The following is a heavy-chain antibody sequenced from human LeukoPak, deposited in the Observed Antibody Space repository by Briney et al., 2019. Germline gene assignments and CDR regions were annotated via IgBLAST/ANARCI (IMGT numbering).Heavy chain of an antibody. V-gene: IGHV3-64*01. Sequence: GGSLRLSCAASGFTFSSYAMHWVRQAPGKGLGYVSAISSNGGSTYYANSVKGRFTISRDNSKNTLYLQMGSLRAEDMAVYYCARNYYGSGSYGAEYFQHWGQGTLVTVSS. CDR3: ARNYYGSGSYGAEYFQH. CDR2: ISSNGGST. D-gene: IGHD3-10*01. J-gene: IGHJ1*01. CDR1: GFTFSSYA.